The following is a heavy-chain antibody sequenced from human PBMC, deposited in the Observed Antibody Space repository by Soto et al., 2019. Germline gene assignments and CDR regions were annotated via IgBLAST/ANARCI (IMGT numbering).Heavy chain of an antibody. D-gene: IGHD3-10*01. J-gene: IGHJ6*02. CDR1: GFTFSSYW. CDR2: IKQDGSEK. V-gene: IGHV3-7*01. Sequence: GGSLRLSCAASGFTFSSYWMSWVRQAPGKGLEWVANIKQDGSEKYYVDSVKGRFTISRDNAKNSLYLQMNSLRAEDSAVYYCARDSVVGSGILRAVGLWGQGSTVTVSS. CDR3: ARDSVVGSGILRAVGL.